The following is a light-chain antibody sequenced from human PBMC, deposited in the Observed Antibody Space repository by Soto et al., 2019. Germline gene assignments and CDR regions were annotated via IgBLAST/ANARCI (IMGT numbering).Light chain of an antibody. CDR2: KAS. CDR3: QHYSNYSP. CDR1: PNISPW. Sequence: DIQMTQSPSTLSASVGDKVTITCRASPNISPWLAWYQQKPRKAPKLLIYKASILETGVPSRYSGSGSGTEFTLTISSLQPDDCATYYCQHYSNYSPFGPGTKVDIK. J-gene: IGKJ3*01. V-gene: IGKV1-5*03.